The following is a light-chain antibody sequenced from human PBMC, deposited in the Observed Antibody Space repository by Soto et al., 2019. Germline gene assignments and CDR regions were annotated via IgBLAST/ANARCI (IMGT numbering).Light chain of an antibody. CDR3: TSYATYSTLV. Sequence: QSGLTQPASVSGSPGQSITIACTGTSNDVGDYNYVSWYQHHPGKAPKLLIFEVSNRPSGVSYRFSGSKFGNTASLTISGLQAEDEADYFCTSYATYSTLVVGGGTK. V-gene: IGLV2-14*01. J-gene: IGLJ2*01. CDR2: EVS. CDR1: SNDVGDYNY.